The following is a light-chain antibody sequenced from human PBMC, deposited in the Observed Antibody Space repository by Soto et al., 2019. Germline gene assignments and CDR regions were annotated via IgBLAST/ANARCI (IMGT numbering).Light chain of an antibody. V-gene: IGKV1-9*01. Sequence: DIQFTQSPSFLSASVGDRVTITCRARQDINTYLAWYQQKPAKAPKLLIFAASTSQNGALSRFRARGSGTDLTPTITSLQPENFATVSVQRRASYAITFGEGTRVEIK. CDR1: QDINTY. J-gene: IGKJ5*01. CDR2: AAS. CDR3: QRRASYAIT.